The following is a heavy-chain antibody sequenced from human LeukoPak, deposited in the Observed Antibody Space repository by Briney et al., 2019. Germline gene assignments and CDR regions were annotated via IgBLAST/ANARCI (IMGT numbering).Heavy chain of an antibody. CDR3: ARDMNIVVVPAASPSDY. J-gene: IGHJ4*02. D-gene: IGHD2-2*01. V-gene: IGHV1-2*02. Sequence: ASVKVSCKASGYTFTDYYMHWVRQAPGQGLEWMGWINPNSGGTNYAQKFQGRVTMTRDTSISTAYMELGRLRSDDTAVYYCARDMNIVVVPAASPSDYWGQGTLVTVSS. CDR1: GYTFTDYY. CDR2: INPNSGGT.